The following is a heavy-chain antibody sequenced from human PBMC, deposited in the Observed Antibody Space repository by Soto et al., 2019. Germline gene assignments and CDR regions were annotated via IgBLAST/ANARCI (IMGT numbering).Heavy chain of an antibody. V-gene: IGHV1-18*01. CDR2: ISAYNGNT. D-gene: IGHD4-17*01. CDR3: ARDRPWTTVTTFDY. J-gene: IGHJ4*02. CDR1: GYTFTSYG. Sequence: GASVKVSCQASGYTFTSYGISRVRKAPGQGLEWMGWISAYNGNTNYAQKLQGRVTMTTDTSTSTAYMELRSLRSDDTAVYYCARDRPWTTVTTFDYWGQGTLVTVSS.